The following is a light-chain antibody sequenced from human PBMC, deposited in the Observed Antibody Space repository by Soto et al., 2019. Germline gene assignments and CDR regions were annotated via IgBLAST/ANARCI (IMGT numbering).Light chain of an antibody. V-gene: IGKV1-13*02. CDR2: DAS. J-gene: IGKJ2*02. CDR3: QQFNSYRWT. Sequence: AIQLTQSPSSLSASVGDRVTITCRASQGISSALAWYQQKPGKAPKLLIYDASSLESGVPSRFSGSGSGTEFTLTISSLQPEDFATYYCQQFNSYRWTFGQGTKLEIK. CDR1: QGISSA.